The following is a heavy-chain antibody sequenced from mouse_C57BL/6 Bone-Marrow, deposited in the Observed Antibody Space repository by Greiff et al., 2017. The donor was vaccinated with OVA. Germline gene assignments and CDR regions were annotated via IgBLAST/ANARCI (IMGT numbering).Heavy chain of an antibody. CDR1: GFTFSSYA. J-gene: IGHJ2*01. D-gene: IGHD1-1*01. CDR2: ISDGGSYT. Sequence: EVQGVESGGGLVKPGGSLKLSCAASGFTFSSYAMSWVRQTPEKRLEWVATISDGGSYTYYPDNVKGRFTISRDNAKNNLYLQMSHLKSEDTAMYYGARAYYYGSSFDYWGQGTTLTVSS. CDR3: ARAYYYGSSFDY. V-gene: IGHV5-4*01.